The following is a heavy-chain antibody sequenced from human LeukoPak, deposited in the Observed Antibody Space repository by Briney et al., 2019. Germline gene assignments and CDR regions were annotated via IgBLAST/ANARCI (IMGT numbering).Heavy chain of an antibody. CDR2: INPSGGST. J-gene: IGHJ4*02. Sequence: ASVKVSCKASGYTFTSYYMHWVRQAPGQGLEWMGIINPSGGSTSYAQKFQGRVTMTRDTSTSTVYMELSSLRSEDTAVYYCARPAELRYFDWLPQTPYFDYWDQGTLVTVSS. CDR3: ARPAELRYFDWLPQTPYFDY. V-gene: IGHV1-46*03. CDR1: GYTFTSYY. D-gene: IGHD3-9*01.